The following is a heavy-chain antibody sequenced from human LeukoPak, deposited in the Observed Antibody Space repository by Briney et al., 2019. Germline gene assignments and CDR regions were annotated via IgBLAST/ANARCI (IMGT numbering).Heavy chain of an antibody. CDR1: GYTFTSYD. Sequence: ASVKVSCKASGYTFTSYDINWVRQATGQGLEWMGWMNPNSGNTGYAQKFQGRVTITRNTSISTAYMELSSLRSEDTAVYYCARGGNYYGSGSYENWFDPWGQGTLVTVSS. D-gene: IGHD3-10*01. J-gene: IGHJ5*02. CDR3: ARGGNYYGSGSYENWFDP. V-gene: IGHV1-8*03. CDR2: MNPNSGNT.